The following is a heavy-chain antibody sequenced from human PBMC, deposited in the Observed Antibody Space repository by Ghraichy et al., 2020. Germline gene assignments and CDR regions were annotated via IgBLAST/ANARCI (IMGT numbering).Heavy chain of an antibody. V-gene: IGHV3-30-3*01. Sequence: GGSLRLSCAASGFTLSTYSMHWVRQAPGKGLEWVAVISHDGNFKYYADSVKGRFTISRDNSRNTVYLQMNSLRAEDTAVYYCARDIKSSSWSYYYYAMDVWGQGTTGTVSS. D-gene: IGHD6-13*01. CDR3: ARDIKSSSWSYYYYAMDV. CDR2: ISHDGNFK. CDR1: GFTLSTYS. J-gene: IGHJ6*02.